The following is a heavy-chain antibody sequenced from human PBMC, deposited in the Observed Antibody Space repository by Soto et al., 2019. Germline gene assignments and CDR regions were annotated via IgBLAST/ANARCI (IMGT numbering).Heavy chain of an antibody. CDR2: MNPNSGNT. D-gene: IGHD3-3*01. J-gene: IGHJ5*02. V-gene: IGHV1-8*01. CDR3: AIYDFWSGYRNDNWFDP. CDR1: GYTFTSYD. Sequence: ASVKVSCKASGYTFTSYDINWVRQATGQGLEWMGWMNPNSGNTGYAQKFRGRVTMTRNTSISTAYMELSSLRSEDTAVYYCAIYDFWSGYRNDNWFDPWGQGTLVTVSS.